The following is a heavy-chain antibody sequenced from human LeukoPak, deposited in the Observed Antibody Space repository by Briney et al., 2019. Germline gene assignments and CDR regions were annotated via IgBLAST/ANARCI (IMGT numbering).Heavy chain of an antibody. CDR2: INHGGST. Sequence: PSETLSLTCAVYGGSFSGYYWSWIRQPPGKGLEWMGEINHGGSTNYNPCLKSRVTISVDTSKNQFSLKLSSVTAADTAVYYCARDRVGTWNLNWFDPWGQGTLVTVSS. D-gene: IGHD1-1*01. CDR1: GGSFSGYY. V-gene: IGHV4-34*01. J-gene: IGHJ5*02. CDR3: ARDRVGTWNLNWFDP.